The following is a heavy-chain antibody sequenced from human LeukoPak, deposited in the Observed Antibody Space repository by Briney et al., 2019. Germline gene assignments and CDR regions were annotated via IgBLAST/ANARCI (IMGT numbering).Heavy chain of an antibody. CDR3: AKGGIIMIVVVSPLDY. Sequence: PGRSLRLSCAASGFTFSSYGMHWVRQAPGKGLEWVAVISYDGSNKYYADSVKGRFTISRDNSKNTLYLQMNSLRAEDTAVYYCAKGGIIMIVVVSPLDYWGQGTLVTVSS. CDR2: ISYDGSNK. J-gene: IGHJ4*02. D-gene: IGHD3-22*01. CDR1: GFTFSSYG. V-gene: IGHV3-30*18.